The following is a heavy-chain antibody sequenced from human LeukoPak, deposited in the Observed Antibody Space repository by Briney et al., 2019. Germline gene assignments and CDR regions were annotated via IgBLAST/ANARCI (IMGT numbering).Heavy chain of an antibody. D-gene: IGHD5-18*01. CDR2: IYPGDSDT. V-gene: IGHV5-51*01. CDR3: ARPRIQLWTYDAFDI. Sequence: GETLKISCKGSGYSFTSYWIGWVRQMPGKGLEWMGIIYPGDSDTRYSPSFQGQVTISADKSISTAYLQWSSLKASDTAMYYCARPRIQLWTYDAFDIWGQGTMVTVSS. CDR1: GYSFTSYW. J-gene: IGHJ3*02.